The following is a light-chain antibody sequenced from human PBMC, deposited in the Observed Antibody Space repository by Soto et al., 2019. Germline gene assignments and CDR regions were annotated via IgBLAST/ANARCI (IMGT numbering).Light chain of an antibody. Sequence: QSVLTQPPSVSGALGQRVTISCTGTSSNIGAGYDVHWYQQLPGKAPTLLIYSNNDRPSGVPDRFSGSKSGTSASLAITGLQADDEADYYCHSYDSSLSAVVFGGGTKLTVL. CDR2: SNN. V-gene: IGLV1-40*01. CDR3: HSYDSSLSAVV. CDR1: SSNIGAGYD. J-gene: IGLJ3*02.